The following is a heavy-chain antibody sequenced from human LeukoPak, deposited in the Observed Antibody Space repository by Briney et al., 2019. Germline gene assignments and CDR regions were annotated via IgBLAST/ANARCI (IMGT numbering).Heavy chain of an antibody. D-gene: IGHD3-10*01. Sequence: GGSLRLSCAASGFTFNSYGMSWARQAPGKGLEWVSAIRASGGSTYYADSVKGRFTISRDNSKNTLYLQMNSLRAGDTAVYYCARLLAYGSGAEAFDYWGQGTLVTVSS. J-gene: IGHJ4*02. CDR2: IRASGGST. CDR1: GFTFNSYG. V-gene: IGHV3-23*01. CDR3: ARLLAYGSGAEAFDY.